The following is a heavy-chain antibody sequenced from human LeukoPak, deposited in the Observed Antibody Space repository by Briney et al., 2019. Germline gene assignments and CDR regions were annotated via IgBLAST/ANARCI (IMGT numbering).Heavy chain of an antibody. D-gene: IGHD3-22*01. Sequence: APVKVSCKASGGTFSSYAISWVRQAPGQGLEWMGRIIPILGIANYAQKFQGRVTITADKSTSTAYMELSSLRSEDTAVYYCARVPHDYYDSSGYYYVDYWGQGTLVTVSS. V-gene: IGHV1-69*04. CDR3: ARVPHDYYDSSGYYYVDY. J-gene: IGHJ4*02. CDR2: IIPILGIA. CDR1: GGTFSSYA.